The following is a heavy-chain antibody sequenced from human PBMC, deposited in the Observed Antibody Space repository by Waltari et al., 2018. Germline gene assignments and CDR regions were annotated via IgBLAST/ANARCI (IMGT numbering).Heavy chain of an antibody. CDR2: IKQDGSEK. CDR3: ARGGRYSSPSHFDY. V-gene: IGHV3-7*01. D-gene: IGHD6-6*01. Sequence: EEQLVESGGGLVQPGGSLRLSCAASGFTFSRHWMSWVRQAPGKGLEWVANIKQDGSEKYYVDSVKGRFTISRDNAKNSLYLQMNRLRTEDTAVYYCARGGRYSSPSHFDYWGQGTLVTVSS. J-gene: IGHJ4*02. CDR1: GFTFSRHW.